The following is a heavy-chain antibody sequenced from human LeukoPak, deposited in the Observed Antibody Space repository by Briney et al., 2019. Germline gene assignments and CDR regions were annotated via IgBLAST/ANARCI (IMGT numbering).Heavy chain of an antibody. CDR3: ARDGTAMISFDY. CDR1: GGSISSSSYY. CDR2: IYYSGST. J-gene: IGHJ4*02. Sequence: SETLSLTCTVSGGSISSSSYYWGWIRQPPGKGLEWIGSIYYSGSTYYNPSLKSRVTISVDTSKNQFSLKLTSVTAADTAVYYCARDGTAMISFDYWGQGTLVTVSS. D-gene: IGHD5-18*01. V-gene: IGHV4-39*07.